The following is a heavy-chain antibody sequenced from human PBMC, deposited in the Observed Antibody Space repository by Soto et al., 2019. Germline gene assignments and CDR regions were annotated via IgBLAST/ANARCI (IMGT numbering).Heavy chain of an antibody. Sequence: QVHLVQSGAEVKKPGASVKVSCKGSGYTFTSYSTTWVRQAPGQGLEWMGWISAHNGNTDYAQKLQGRVTVTRDTSTSTAYMELRSLRSDDTAVYYCARGRYGDYWGQGALVTVSS. D-gene: IGHD1-1*01. V-gene: IGHV1-18*01. J-gene: IGHJ4*02. CDR3: ARGRYGDY. CDR1: GYTFTSYS. CDR2: ISAHNGNT.